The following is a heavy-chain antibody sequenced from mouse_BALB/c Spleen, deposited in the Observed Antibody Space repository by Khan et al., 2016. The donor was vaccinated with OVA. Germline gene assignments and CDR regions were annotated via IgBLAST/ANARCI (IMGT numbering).Heavy chain of an antibody. D-gene: IGHD3-2*02. CDR3: AREEALYYFDY. CDR1: GYIFTSYW. J-gene: IGHJ2*01. CDR2: IYPGTGNT. V-gene: IGHV1S132*01. Sequence: VQLQQSGTELVRPGASVKLSCKTSGYIFTSYWIHWVKQRSGQGLEWIARIYPGTGNTYYSEKFNGKASLTADNSSSTAYMHLSSLKSEDSAVYFCAREEALYYFDYWGQGTTLTVST.